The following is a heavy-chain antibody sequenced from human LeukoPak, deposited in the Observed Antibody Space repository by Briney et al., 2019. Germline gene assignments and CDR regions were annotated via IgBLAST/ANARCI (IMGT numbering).Heavy chain of an antibody. Sequence: SETLSLTCSVSGDSVSRRDSYWDWIRQPPGKGLEWIGTIYHSGRTYYSPSLKSRATISVDPSNNQFSLNLRSVTAADTAVYYCARRRYYDGSGYLEWGQGTLLSVSS. CDR3: ARRRYYDGSGYLE. CDR2: IYHSGRT. CDR1: GDSVSRRDSY. J-gene: IGHJ1*01. V-gene: IGHV4-39*01. D-gene: IGHD3-22*01.